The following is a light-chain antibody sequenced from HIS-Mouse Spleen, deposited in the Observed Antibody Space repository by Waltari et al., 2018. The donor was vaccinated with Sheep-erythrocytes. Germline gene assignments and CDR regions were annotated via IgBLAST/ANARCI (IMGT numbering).Light chain of an antibody. CDR3: QAWDSSTAV. CDR1: KLGDKY. Sequence: SYELTQPPSVSVSPGQTASITCSGDKLGDKYACWYQQKRGQSPVLVIYQDSKRPSGIPERFSGSNSGNTATLTISGTQAMDDADYYCQAWDSSTAVFGGGTKLTVL. J-gene: IGLJ2*01. CDR2: QDS. V-gene: IGLV3-1*01.